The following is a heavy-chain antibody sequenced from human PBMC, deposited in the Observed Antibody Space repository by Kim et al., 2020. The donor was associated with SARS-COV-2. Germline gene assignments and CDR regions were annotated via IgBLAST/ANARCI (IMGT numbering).Heavy chain of an antibody. V-gene: IGHV4-39*01. D-gene: IGHD3-16*02. Sequence: GSTYDNPSLKSRVTISVDTSKNQFSLKRSSVTAADTAVYYCGGGAIPFDYWGQGTLVTVSS. CDR3: GGGAIPFDY. CDR2: GST. J-gene: IGHJ4*02.